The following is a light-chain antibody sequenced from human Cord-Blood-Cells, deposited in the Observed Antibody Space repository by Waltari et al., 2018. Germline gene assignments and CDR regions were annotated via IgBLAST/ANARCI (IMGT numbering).Light chain of an antibody. CDR2: EVS. CDR1: SRDVGGYNY. V-gene: IGLV2-14*01. J-gene: IGLJ2*01. Sequence: QSALTQPASVSGSPGQSITISCTGTSRDVGGYNYVSWYQQHPGKAPKLMIYEVSNRPSAVSNRCSVSKSGNTTSLTISGLQAEDEADYYCSSYTSSSTVVFGGGTKLTVL. CDR3: SSYTSSSTVV.